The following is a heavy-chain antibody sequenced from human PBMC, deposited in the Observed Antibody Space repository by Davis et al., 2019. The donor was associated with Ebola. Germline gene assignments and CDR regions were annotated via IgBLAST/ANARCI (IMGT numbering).Heavy chain of an antibody. V-gene: IGHV1-69*04. Sequence: AASVKVSCKASGGTFSSYAISWVRQAPGQGLEWMGRIIPILGIANYAQKFQGRVTITADKSTSTAYMELSSLRSEDTAVYYCARTVEFSSSSVYYYYGMDVWGQGTTVTVSS. J-gene: IGHJ6*02. D-gene: IGHD6-6*01. CDR2: IIPILGIA. CDR3: ARTVEFSSSSVYYYYGMDV. CDR1: GGTFSSYA.